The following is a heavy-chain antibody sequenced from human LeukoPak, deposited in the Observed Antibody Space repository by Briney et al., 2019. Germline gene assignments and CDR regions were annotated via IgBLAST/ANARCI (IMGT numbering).Heavy chain of an antibody. CDR1: GFTFSSYA. CDR2: ISYDRSNK. Sequence: PGGSLRLSCAASGFTFSSYAMHWVRQAPGKGLEWVAVISYDRSNKYYADSVKGRFTISRDNSKNTLYLQMNSLRAEDTAVYYCARDGSIVGATTMGSYYFDYWGQGTLVTVSS. J-gene: IGHJ4*02. CDR3: ARDGSIVGATTMGSYYFDY. D-gene: IGHD1-26*01. V-gene: IGHV3-30-3*01.